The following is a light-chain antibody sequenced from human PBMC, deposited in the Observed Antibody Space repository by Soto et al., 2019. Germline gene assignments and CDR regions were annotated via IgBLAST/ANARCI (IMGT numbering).Light chain of an antibody. V-gene: IGKV1-33*01. Sequence: DLQMTQSPSSLSASVGDRVTITCQASQDIRKYLSWYQQKPGRAPKLLIYGASNLETGVPSRFSGNGYVTDFTFTISSLQPEDIATYYCQHFDNLPPFTFGPGTKVAIK. CDR3: QHFDNLPPFT. J-gene: IGKJ3*01. CDR1: QDIRKY. CDR2: GAS.